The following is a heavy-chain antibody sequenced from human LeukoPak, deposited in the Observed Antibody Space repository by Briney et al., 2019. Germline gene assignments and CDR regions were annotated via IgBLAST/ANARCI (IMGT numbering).Heavy chain of an antibody. CDR3: ARDRYYDSSGYYVSRRNYYYYYGMDV. CDR2: ISAYNGNT. D-gene: IGHD3-22*01. CDR1: GYTFTSYG. J-gene: IGHJ6*02. Sequence: GASVKVSCKASGYTFTSYGISWVRQAPGQGLEWMGWISAYNGNTNYAQKLQGRVTMTTDTSTSTAYMELRSLRSDDTAAYYCARDRYYDSSGYYVSRRNYYYYYGMDVWGQGTTVTVSS. V-gene: IGHV1-18*01.